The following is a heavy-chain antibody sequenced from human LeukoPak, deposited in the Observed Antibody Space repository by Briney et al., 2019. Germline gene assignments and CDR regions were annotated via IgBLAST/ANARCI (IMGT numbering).Heavy chain of an antibody. J-gene: IGHJ1*01. D-gene: IGHD6-19*01. CDR3: ASRAGSGWYT. V-gene: IGHV1-2*02. Sequence: ASVTVSCKASGYTFTGYYMHWVRQAPGQGLEWMGWINPNNGGTNYAQKFQGRVTMTRDTSISTAYMELSRLRSDDTAMYYCASRAGSGWYTWGQGTLVTVSS. CDR2: INPNNGGT. CDR1: GYTFTGYY.